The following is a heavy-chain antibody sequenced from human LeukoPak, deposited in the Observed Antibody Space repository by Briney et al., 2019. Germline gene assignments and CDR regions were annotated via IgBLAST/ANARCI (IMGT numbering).Heavy chain of an antibody. V-gene: IGHV3-23*01. J-gene: IGHJ3*02. CDR2: ISGSDGRT. Sequence: GGSLRLSCAASGFTFSSYAMSWVRQAPGKGLEWVSAISGSDGRTYYADSVRGRFTIARDNFRSTLYVQLNSLRAEDTAVYYCVRDKRFPDDVFDIWGQGTMVTVSS. CDR3: VRDKRFPDDVFDI. D-gene: IGHD3-10*01. CDR1: GFTFSSYA.